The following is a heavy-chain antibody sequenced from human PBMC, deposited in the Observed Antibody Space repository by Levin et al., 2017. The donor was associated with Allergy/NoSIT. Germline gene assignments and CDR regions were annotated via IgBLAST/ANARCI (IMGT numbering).Heavy chain of an antibody. D-gene: IGHD3-10*01. Sequence: GESLKISCAASGFTFSRYGMHWVRQTPDKGLEWVAAILHDGSNQYYSDSVKGRFTISRDKSKNTLYLQMNNLRAADTALYYCARDWRLWFGEFTDYLGQGTLVTVSS. CDR2: ILHDGSNQ. J-gene: IGHJ4*02. V-gene: IGHV3-30*03. CDR3: ARDWRLWFGEFTDY. CDR1: GFTFSRYG.